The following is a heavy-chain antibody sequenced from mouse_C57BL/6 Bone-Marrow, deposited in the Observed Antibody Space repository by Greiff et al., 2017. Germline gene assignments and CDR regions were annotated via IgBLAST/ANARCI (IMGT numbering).Heavy chain of an antibody. V-gene: IGHV7-3*01. Sequence: EVQLQQSGGGLVQPGGSLSLSCAASGFTFTDYYMSWVRQPPGKALEWLGFIRNKANGYTTEYSASVKGRFTISRDNSQSILYLQMNALRAEDSATYYCARTYYGNYSYWYFDVWGTGTTVTVSS. D-gene: IGHD2-10*01. J-gene: IGHJ1*03. CDR2: IRNKANGYTT. CDR1: GFTFTDYY. CDR3: ARTYYGNYSYWYFDV.